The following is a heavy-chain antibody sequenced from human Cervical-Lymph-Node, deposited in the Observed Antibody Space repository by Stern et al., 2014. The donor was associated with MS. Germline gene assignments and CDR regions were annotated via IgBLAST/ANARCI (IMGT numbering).Heavy chain of an antibody. V-gene: IGHV1-58*03. CDR2: VLGLNGDT. CDR1: GITFSQSA. CDR3: ASERYTYYDDQRPPGGFGP. Sequence: VQLVQSGPEVKKPGTSVKVSCKASGITFSQSAVQWLRQARGQRLEWIGVVLGLNGDTNYAQSFQERVTITRDMSTSTVYMELRSLRSEDTAVYYCASERYTYYDDQRPPGGFGPWGQGTLVTVSS. D-gene: IGHD5-18*01. J-gene: IGHJ5*02.